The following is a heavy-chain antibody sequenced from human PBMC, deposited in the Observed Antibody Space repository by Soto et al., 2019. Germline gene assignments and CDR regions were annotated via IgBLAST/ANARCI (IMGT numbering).Heavy chain of an antibody. Sequence: EVQLVESGGGLVQPGGSLRLSCAASGFTFSDHYMDWVRQAPGKGLEWVGRTRNKANSYTTEYAASVKGRFTISRDDSKSSPYLQMNSLRSEDAAVYYCARVKYDVWSGYSHGMDVWGQGTTVTVSS. CDR3: ARVKYDVWSGYSHGMDV. D-gene: IGHD3-3*01. V-gene: IGHV3-72*01. CDR1: GFTFSDHY. J-gene: IGHJ6*02. CDR2: TRNKANSYTT.